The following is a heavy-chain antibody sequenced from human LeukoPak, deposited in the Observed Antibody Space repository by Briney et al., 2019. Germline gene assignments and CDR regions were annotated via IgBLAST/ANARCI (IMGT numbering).Heavy chain of an antibody. J-gene: IGHJ4*02. CDR2: ISYDGSNK. D-gene: IGHD2-15*01. V-gene: IGHV3-30*03. CDR1: GFTFSSYD. CDR3: ARDLSVAAKGY. Sequence: GGSLRLSCAASGFTFSSYDMHWVRQAPGKGLEWVAVISYDGSNKYYADSVNGRVTISRDNSKNTLYLQMNSLRAEDTAVYYCARDLSVAAKGYWGQGTLVTVSS.